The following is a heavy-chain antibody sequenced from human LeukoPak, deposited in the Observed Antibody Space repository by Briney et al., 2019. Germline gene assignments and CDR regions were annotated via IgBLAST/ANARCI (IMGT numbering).Heavy chain of an antibody. CDR1: GFTFSSFD. Sequence: SGGSLRLSCAASGFTFSSFDMNWVRQAPGKGLEWVSSISTSSRYIYYRDSVKGRFTISRDDAKNSLYLQVNSLRVEDTAVYYCARADCSGSTCYLRRSWFDPWGQGTLVTVSS. D-gene: IGHD2-2*01. J-gene: IGHJ5*02. CDR2: ISTSSRYI. CDR3: ARADCSGSTCYLRRSWFDP. V-gene: IGHV3-21*01.